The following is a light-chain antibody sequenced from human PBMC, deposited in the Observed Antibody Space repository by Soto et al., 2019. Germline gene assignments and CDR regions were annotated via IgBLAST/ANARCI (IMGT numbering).Light chain of an antibody. CDR2: GAS. CDR1: QSVSSSY. V-gene: IGKV3-20*01. J-gene: IGKJ2*01. Sequence: EIGLTQSPGTLSLSPGERATLSCRASQSVSSSYLAWYQQKPGQAPRLLIYGASSRATGIPDRFSGSGSGTDLTLTISRREPEDFEVYYCQQYGSSPYTFGQGTKLEIK. CDR3: QQYGSSPYT.